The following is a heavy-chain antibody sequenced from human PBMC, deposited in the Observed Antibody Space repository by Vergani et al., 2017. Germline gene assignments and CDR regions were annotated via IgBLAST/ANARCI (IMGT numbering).Heavy chain of an antibody. D-gene: IGHD2-15*01. CDR1: GYTFTGYY. V-gene: IGHV1-2*02. CDR3: ARETSNIVVVVAATEWFDP. Sequence: QVQLVQSGAEVKKPGASVKVSCKASGYTFTGYYMHWVRQAPGQGLEWMGWINPNSGGTNYAQKFQGRVTMTRDTSISTAYMELSRLRSDDTAVYYCARETSNIVVVVAATEWFDPWGQGTLVTVSS. J-gene: IGHJ5*02. CDR2: INPNSGGT.